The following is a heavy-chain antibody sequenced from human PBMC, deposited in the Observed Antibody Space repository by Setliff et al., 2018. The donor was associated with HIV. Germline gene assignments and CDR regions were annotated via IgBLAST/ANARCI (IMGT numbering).Heavy chain of an antibody. V-gene: IGHV7-4-1*02. J-gene: IGHJ4*02. D-gene: IGHD5-18*01. Sequence: ASVKVSCKASGYSFTSYAITWVRQAPGQGLEWVGWINTNSGTPTYARDFTGRFVFSVDTSVNTAYLQISSLKSGDTGVYYCARGPWLQRWLGYLQNWGQGTQVTVSS. CDR1: GYSFTSYA. CDR2: INTNSGTP. CDR3: ARGPWLQRWLGYLQN.